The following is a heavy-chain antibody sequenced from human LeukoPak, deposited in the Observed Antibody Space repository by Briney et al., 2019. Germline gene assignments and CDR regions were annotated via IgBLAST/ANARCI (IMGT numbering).Heavy chain of an antibody. Sequence: SVKVSCKASGGTFRSYAISWVRQAPGQGLDWMGRIIPIFGIANYAQKFQGRVTITADKSTSTAYMELSSLRSEDTAVYYCARESPDCGGDCYSGHFQHWGQGTLVTVSS. V-gene: IGHV1-69*04. CDR1: GGTFRSYA. CDR3: ARESPDCGGDCYSGHFQH. CDR2: IIPIFGIA. J-gene: IGHJ1*01. D-gene: IGHD2-21*02.